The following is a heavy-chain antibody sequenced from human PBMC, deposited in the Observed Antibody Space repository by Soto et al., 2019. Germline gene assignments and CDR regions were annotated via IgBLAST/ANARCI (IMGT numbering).Heavy chain of an antibody. D-gene: IGHD3-3*01. V-gene: IGHV3-23*01. J-gene: IGHJ3*02. CDR2: ISGSGGST. CDR3: AKQLYDFWNGYYPNAFDI. Sequence: EVQLLESGGGLVQPGGSLRLSCAASGFTFSSYPMSWVRQAPGKGLEWVSAISGSGGSTYYADSVKGRFTISRDNSKNTLYVQMNSLRAEDTGVYYCAKQLYDFWNGYYPNAFDILGQGTMVTVSS. CDR1: GFTFSSYP.